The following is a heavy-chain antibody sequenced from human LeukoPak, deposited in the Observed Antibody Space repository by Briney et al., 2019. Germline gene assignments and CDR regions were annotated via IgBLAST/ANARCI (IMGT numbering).Heavy chain of an antibody. CDR1: GFTFSNFW. J-gene: IGHJ5*01. V-gene: IGHV3-7*03. CDR2: IKQDGSEK. Sequence: HPGESLRLSCTASGFTFSNFWMGWVRQAPGKGLEWVANIKQDGSEKHYVDSVKGRFTISRDNAKNSLYLQMDSLRAEDTAIYYCARDANAGYSVNWFDPWGQGTLVTVSS. CDR3: ARDANAGYSVNWFDP. D-gene: IGHD5/OR15-5a*01.